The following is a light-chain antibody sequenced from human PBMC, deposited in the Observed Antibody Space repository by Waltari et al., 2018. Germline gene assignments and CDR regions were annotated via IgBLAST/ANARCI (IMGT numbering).Light chain of an antibody. CDR1: ALSNQY. CDR2: KDS. Sequence: SYELAQPPSVSVSPGQTARITCSGDALSNQYAYWYQQKPGQAPVVVMYKDSERPSGIPEGFSGSSSGTTVTLTISGVQAEDEADYHCQSADSSGTYVFGTGTKVTVL. CDR3: QSADSSGTYV. J-gene: IGLJ1*01. V-gene: IGLV3-25*03.